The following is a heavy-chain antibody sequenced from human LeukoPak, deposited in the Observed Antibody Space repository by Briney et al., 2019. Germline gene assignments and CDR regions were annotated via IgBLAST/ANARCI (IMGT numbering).Heavy chain of an antibody. V-gene: IGHV3-11*04. CDR1: GFSSGDYY. CDR2: ISSGGSII. CDR3: TSGTDY. J-gene: IGHJ4*02. D-gene: IGHD1-1*01. Sequence: GGSVRLSCAASGFSSGDYYMTWMRQAPGKGLEWVSYISSGGSIIHYADSVKGRFTISRDNAKSSLYLQMNSLKAEDTAVYYCTSGTDYWGQGTLVTVSS.